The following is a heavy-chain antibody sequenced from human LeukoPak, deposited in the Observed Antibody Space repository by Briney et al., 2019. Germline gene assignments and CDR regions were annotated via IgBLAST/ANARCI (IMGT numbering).Heavy chain of an antibody. J-gene: IGHJ5*02. CDR1: GFTFSSYF. D-gene: IGHD2-2*02. Sequence: GGSLRLSCAASGFTFSSYFMHWVRQAPGKGLVWVSRVSNDGTYTEYADSVKGRFTISRDNAKNSLYLQMNSLRAEDTAVYYCARDEYCSGSSCYIGGIWFDPWGQGTLVTVSS. CDR2: VSNDGTYT. V-gene: IGHV3-74*03. CDR3: ARDEYCSGSSCYIGGIWFDP.